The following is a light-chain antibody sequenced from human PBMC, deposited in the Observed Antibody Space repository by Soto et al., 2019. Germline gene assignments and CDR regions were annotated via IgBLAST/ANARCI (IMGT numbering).Light chain of an antibody. CDR2: GSS. CDR1: QTVSGNY. V-gene: IGKV3-20*01. Sequence: EIVLTQSPGILSLSPGERTTLSCRASQTVSGNYLAWYQQKPGQSPRLLIYGSSDRATGIPDRFSGSGSGTDFTLTINRVEPEDFAVYYCQQYGSSPPYTFGQGTTLEI. CDR3: QQYGSSPPYT. J-gene: IGKJ2*01.